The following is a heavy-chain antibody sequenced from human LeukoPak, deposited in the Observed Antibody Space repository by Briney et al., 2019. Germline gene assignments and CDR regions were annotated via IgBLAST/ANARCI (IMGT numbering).Heavy chain of an antibody. CDR3: ARSSRVAGGHYYFYY. CDR1: GGSISNYY. Sequence: PSETLSLTCTVSGGSISNYYWSWIRQPAGRGLEWIGRIYTGGGTNYNPSLKSRVTMSVSKNHFSLKLSSVTAADTAVYHCARSSRVAGGHYYFYYWGQGTLVTVSS. D-gene: IGHD6-13*01. V-gene: IGHV4-4*07. J-gene: IGHJ4*02. CDR2: IYTGGGT.